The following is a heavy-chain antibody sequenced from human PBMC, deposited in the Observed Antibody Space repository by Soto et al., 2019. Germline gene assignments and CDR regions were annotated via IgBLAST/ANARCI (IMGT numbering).Heavy chain of an antibody. CDR2: IYSGGST. J-gene: IGHJ6*02. D-gene: IGHD1-26*01. V-gene: IGHV3-53*01. CDR1: EFTVSSNY. CDR3: AGRVGATNYGMDV. Sequence: GGSLRLSCAASEFTVSSNYMNWFRQAPGKGLECVSTIYSGGSTYYADSVKGRFTISRDNSKNTLYLQMNNLRAEDKAVYYCAGRVGATNYGMDVWGQGTTVTVSS.